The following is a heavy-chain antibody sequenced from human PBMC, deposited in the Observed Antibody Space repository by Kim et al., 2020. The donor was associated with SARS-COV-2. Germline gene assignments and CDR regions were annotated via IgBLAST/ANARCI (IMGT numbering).Heavy chain of an antibody. V-gene: IGHV3-7*04. D-gene: IGHD3-10*01. Sequence: GRFTISRDNAKNSLYLQMNSLRAEDTAVYYCARVTMVRGAKQLKYNWFDPWGQGTLVTVSS. CDR3: ARVTMVRGAKQLKYNWFDP. J-gene: IGHJ5*02.